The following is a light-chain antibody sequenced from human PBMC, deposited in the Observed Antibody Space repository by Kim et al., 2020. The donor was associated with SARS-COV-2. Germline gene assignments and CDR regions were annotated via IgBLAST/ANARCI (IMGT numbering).Light chain of an antibody. CDR3: QQAHSFPLT. V-gene: IGKV1-12*01. Sequence: DIQMTQSPSSVSASVGARVTITCRASQGISRWLAWYQQKPGTAPKLLIYAATSLQSGVPSRFSGSGSGTDFTLTISSLQPEDSATYYCQQAHSFPLTFGGGTKVEI. J-gene: IGKJ4*01. CDR1: QGISRW. CDR2: AAT.